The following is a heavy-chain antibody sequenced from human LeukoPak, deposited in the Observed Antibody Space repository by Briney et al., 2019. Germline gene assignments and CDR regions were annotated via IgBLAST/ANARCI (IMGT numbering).Heavy chain of an antibody. D-gene: IGHD5-18*01. V-gene: IGHV4-59*01. CDR1: GGSISSYY. Sequence: SETLSLTCTVSGGSISSYYWSWIRQPPGKGLEWIGYIYYSGSTNYNPSLKSRVTISVATSKNQFSLKLSSVTAADTAVYYCARDSRSRKSYGLDSWGLGTLVTVSS. J-gene: IGHJ4*02. CDR3: ARDSRSRKSYGLDS. CDR2: IYYSGST.